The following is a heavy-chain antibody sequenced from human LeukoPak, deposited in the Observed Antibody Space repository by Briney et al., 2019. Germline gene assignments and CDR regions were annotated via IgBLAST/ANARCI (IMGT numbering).Heavy chain of an antibody. CDR2: IYLGASDT. D-gene: IGHD3-22*01. J-gene: IGHJ3*02. CDR3: ARATYYYDSSDYHDAFDI. CDR1: GDSFARYW. V-gene: IGHV5-51*01. Sequence: GESLKISCKGSGDSFARYWIGRVRQMPGKGLKWMGIIYLGASDTRYSPSFQGQVTISADKSISTAYPQWSSLKASDTAMYYCARATYYYDSSDYHDAFDIWGQGTMVTVSS.